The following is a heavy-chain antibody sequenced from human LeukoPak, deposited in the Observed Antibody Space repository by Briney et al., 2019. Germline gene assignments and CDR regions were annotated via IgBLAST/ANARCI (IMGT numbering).Heavy chain of an antibody. J-gene: IGHJ3*01. CDR3: ARQRTDGYCSS. Sequence: PSETLSLTCTVSGGSISSSSYYWGWIRQPPGKGLEWIGSIYYSGSTYYNPSLKSRVTISVDTSKNQFSLKLSSVTAADTAVYYCARQRTDGYCSSWGQGTMVTVSS. D-gene: IGHD2-2*01. CDR1: GGSISSSSYY. CDR2: IYYSGST. V-gene: IGHV4-39*01.